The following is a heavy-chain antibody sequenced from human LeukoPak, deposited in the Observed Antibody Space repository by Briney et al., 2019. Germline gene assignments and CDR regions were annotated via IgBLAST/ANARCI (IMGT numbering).Heavy chain of an antibody. CDR1: GFTFDDYG. CDR2: ISSSSSTI. Sequence: GGSLRLSCAASGFTFDDYGMSWVRQAPGKGLEWISYISSSSSTIHYADSVKGRFTISRDNARNSLYLQMNSLRDEDTAVYYCARASSRGVETAGLEWGQGSLVTVSS. D-gene: IGHD2-21*02. V-gene: IGHV3-48*02. CDR3: ARASSRGVETAGLE. J-gene: IGHJ4*02.